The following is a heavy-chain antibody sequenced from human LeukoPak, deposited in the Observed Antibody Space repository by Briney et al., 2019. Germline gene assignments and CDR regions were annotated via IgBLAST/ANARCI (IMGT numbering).Heavy chain of an antibody. D-gene: IGHD3-16*01. CDR2: IYPADSDT. Sequence: GESLKISCKGSGYSFTTYWLALVRQMPGKGLEWMGIIYPADSDTIYSPSFQGQVTMSADKSISTAYLQWSSLKASDTAMYYCAAALGIGYYSGVDVWGQGTTVTVSS. CDR3: AAALGIGYYSGVDV. J-gene: IGHJ6*02. V-gene: IGHV5-51*01. CDR1: GYSFTTYW.